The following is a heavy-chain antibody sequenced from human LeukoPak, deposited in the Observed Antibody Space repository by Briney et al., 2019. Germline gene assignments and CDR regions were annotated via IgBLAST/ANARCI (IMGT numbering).Heavy chain of an antibody. CDR3: ARGGWSIAARPYFDY. J-gene: IGHJ4*02. D-gene: IGHD6-6*01. Sequence: SETLSLTCTVSGGSISSHYWSWFRQPPGKGLEWIGYIYYSRSTNYNPSIKSRVPISVDTYQNQFSLKLSSVTAADTAVYYCARGGWSIAARPYFDYWGQGTLVTVSS. V-gene: IGHV4-59*11. CDR2: IYYSRST. CDR1: GGSISSHY.